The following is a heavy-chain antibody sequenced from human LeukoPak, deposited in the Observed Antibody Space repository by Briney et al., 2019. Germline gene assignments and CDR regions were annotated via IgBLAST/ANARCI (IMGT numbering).Heavy chain of an antibody. CDR2: IWYDGSNK. D-gene: IGHD6-13*01. Sequence: GGSLRLSCAASGFTFSSYGMHWVRQAPGKGLEWVAVIWYDGSNKYYADSVKGRFTISRDNSKNTLHLQMNSLRAEDTAVYYCARDIAAAGTRAHYWGQGTLVTVSS. V-gene: IGHV3-33*01. CDR3: ARDIAAAGTRAHY. J-gene: IGHJ4*02. CDR1: GFTFSSYG.